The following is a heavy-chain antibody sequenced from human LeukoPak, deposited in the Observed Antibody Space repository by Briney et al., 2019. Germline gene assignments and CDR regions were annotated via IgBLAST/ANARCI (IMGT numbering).Heavy chain of an antibody. CDR1: GFTFSMYT. V-gene: IGHV3-21*04. Sequence: PGGSLRLSCAASGFTFSMYTMNWVRQAPGTGLEWASGISSGSSYIYYADSVKGRFTISRDNSKNTLYLQMNSLRAEDTAVYYCANTGSYSYYYYYMDVWGKGTTVTVSS. J-gene: IGHJ6*03. D-gene: IGHD6-6*01. CDR3: ANTGSYSYYYYYMDV. CDR2: ISSGSSYI.